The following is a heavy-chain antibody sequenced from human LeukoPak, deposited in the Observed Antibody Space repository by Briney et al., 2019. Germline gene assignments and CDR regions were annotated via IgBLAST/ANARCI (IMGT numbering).Heavy chain of an antibody. CDR3: ARPSTYYYDSSGHGAFDI. CDR1: GGSISSRDYS. CDR2: IYHNGNT. Sequence: SETLSLTCTVSGGSISSRDYSWNWIRQPPGKGLEWIGSIYHNGNTFYKASLKSRVSISLDTSKHQFSLKLSSVTAADTAVYYCARPSTYYYDSSGHGAFDIWGQGTMVTVSS. J-gene: IGHJ3*02. V-gene: IGHV4-30-4*01. D-gene: IGHD3-22*01.